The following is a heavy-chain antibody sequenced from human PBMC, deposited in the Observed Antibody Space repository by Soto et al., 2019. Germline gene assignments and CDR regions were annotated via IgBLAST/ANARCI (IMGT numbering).Heavy chain of an antibody. Sequence: PGESVKISCKGSGYSFTTYWIGCVRQMPGKGLEGMGIIYPGDSDTRYSPSFQGQVTISADKPTSTAYLQWSSLKASDTAMYYCARRDDSPTAEYFQHWGQGTLVTVSS. V-gene: IGHV5-51*01. CDR2: IYPGDSDT. D-gene: IGHD2-21*01. CDR3: ARRDDSPTAEYFQH. CDR1: GYSFTTYW. J-gene: IGHJ1*01.